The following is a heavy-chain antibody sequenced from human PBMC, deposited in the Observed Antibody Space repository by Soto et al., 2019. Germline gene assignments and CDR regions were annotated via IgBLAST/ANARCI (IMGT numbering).Heavy chain of an antibody. D-gene: IGHD3-3*01. CDR3: AKKGRFLEWSADYYYYMDV. CDR2: ISGSGGST. CDR1: GFTFSSYA. V-gene: IGHV3-23*01. J-gene: IGHJ6*03. Sequence: PGGSLRLSCAASGFTFSSYAMSWVRQAPGKGLEWVSAISGSGGSTYYADSVKGRFTISRDNSKNTLYLQMNSLRAEDTAVYYCAKKGRFLEWSADYYYYMDVWGKGTTVTVSS.